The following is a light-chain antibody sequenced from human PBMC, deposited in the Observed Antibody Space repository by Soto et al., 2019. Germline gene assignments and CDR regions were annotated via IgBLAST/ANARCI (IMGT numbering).Light chain of an antibody. CDR3: QVWDSSTVV. CDR1: NIGSKN. J-gene: IGLJ3*02. CDR2: QDN. Sequence: SYELTQPLSVSVALGQTARITCGGDNIGSKNVHWYQQKPGQAPVLVIYQDNNRPSGIPERFSGSNSGNTATLTISRGQAGDEADYFCQVWDSSTVVFGGGTKLTVL. V-gene: IGLV3-9*01.